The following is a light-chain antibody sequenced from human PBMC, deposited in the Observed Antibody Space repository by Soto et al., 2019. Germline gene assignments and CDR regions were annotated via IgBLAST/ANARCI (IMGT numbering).Light chain of an antibody. V-gene: IGLV2-14*01. CDR3: ISYKTDDTFV. J-gene: IGLJ1*01. Sequence: QSALTQPASVSGSPRQPIPVSCTGTSSDIDASNFVSWYQHLPGRAPNVIIFEATNRPSGVSDRFSGSRAGITASLTISGLQADGEGEYFCISYKTDDTFVFVTGTKVTV. CDR2: EAT. CDR1: SSDIDASNF.